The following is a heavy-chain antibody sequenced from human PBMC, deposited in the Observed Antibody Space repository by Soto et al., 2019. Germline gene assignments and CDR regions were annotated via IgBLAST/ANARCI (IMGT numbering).Heavy chain of an antibody. D-gene: IGHD1-26*01. CDR2: IYYSGST. Sequence: ASETLSLTCTVSGGSISSGDYYWSWIRQPPGKGLEWIGYIYYSGSTYYNPSLKSRVTISVDTSKNQFSLKLSSVTAADTAVYYCARGSGSYPPDYWGQGTLVTVSS. CDR1: GGSISSGDYY. V-gene: IGHV4-30-4*01. J-gene: IGHJ4*02. CDR3: ARGSGSYPPDY.